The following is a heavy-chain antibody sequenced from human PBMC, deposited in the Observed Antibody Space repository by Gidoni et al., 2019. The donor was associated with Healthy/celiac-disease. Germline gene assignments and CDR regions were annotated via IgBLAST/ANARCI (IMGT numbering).Heavy chain of an antibody. Sequence: EVPLVESGGGLVKPGGSLRLSCAASGFTFSNAWMSWVRQATGKGLEWVGRIKSKTDGGTTDYAAPVKGRFTISRDDSKNTLYLQMNSLKTEDTAVYYCTTDPEYSYEMDVGYWGQGTLVTVSS. CDR2: IKSKTDGGTT. CDR3: TTDPEYSYEMDVGY. V-gene: IGHV3-15*01. CDR1: GFTFSNAW. J-gene: IGHJ4*02. D-gene: IGHD5-18*01.